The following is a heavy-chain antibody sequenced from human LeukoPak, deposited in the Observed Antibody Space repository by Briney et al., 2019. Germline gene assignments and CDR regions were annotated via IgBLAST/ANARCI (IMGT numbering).Heavy chain of an antibody. CDR2: IKQDGSEK. V-gene: IGHV3-7*01. CDR3: ARGAAAGIAVAGTYDY. D-gene: IGHD6-19*01. CDR1: GFTFSSYW. Sequence: GGSLRLSCAASGFTFSSYWMSWVRQAPGKGLEWVANIKQDGSEKYYVDSVKGRFTISRDNAKNSLYLQMNSLRAKDTAVYYCARGAAAGIAVAGTYDYWGQGTLVTVSS. J-gene: IGHJ4*02.